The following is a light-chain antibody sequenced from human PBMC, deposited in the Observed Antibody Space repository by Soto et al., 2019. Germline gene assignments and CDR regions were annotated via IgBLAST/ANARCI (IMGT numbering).Light chain of an antibody. CDR3: AAWDASLSACV. J-gene: IGLJ1*01. CDR2: YNN. Sequence: QSALAHPPSASGTSGQVVTSACSGGDSNIGSNSVYWYQHLPRMAPKLLIYYNNQRPSGVPDRFSGSRSGTSASLAIVGLRSEDEAVYYCAAWDASLSACVFGKGTKVTVL. CDR1: DSNIGSNS. V-gene: IGLV1-47*02.